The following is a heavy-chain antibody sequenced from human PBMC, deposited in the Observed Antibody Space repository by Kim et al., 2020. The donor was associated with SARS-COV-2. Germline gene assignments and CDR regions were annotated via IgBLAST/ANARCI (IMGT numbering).Heavy chain of an antibody. CDR2: ISYDGSNK. D-gene: IGHD6-19*01. CDR3: ARSSSGWDKYDY. CDR1: GFTFSSYA. Sequence: GGSLRLSCAASGFTFSSYAMHWVRQAPGKGLEWVAVISYDGSNKYYADSVKGRFTISRDNSKNTLYLQMNSLRAEDTAVYYCARSSSGWDKYDYWGQGTLVTVSS. J-gene: IGHJ4*02. V-gene: IGHV3-30-3*01.